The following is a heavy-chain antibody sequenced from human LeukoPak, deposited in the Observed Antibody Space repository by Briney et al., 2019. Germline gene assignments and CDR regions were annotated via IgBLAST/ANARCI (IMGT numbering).Heavy chain of an antibody. CDR3: ARAVGGSLDFDY. V-gene: IGHV3-23*01. CDR1: GFTFSSYA. Sequence: GGSLRLSCAASGFTFSSYAMSWVRQAPGKGLEWVSAISGSGGSTYYADSVKGRFTISRDNSKNTLYLQKNSLRAEDTAVYYCARAVGGSLDFDYWGQGTLVTVSS. CDR2: ISGSGGST. D-gene: IGHD1-26*01. J-gene: IGHJ4*02.